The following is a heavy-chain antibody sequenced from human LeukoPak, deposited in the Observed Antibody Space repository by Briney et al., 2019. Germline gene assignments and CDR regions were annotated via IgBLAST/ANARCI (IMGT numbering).Heavy chain of an antibody. CDR2: MNPNSGNT. V-gene: IGHV1-8*01. D-gene: IGHD3-10*02. CDR3: ARGPVEAVFGVSTED. J-gene: IGHJ6*02. CDR1: GYTFTSYN. Sequence: ASVKVSCKASGYTFTSYNINWVRQAIGLGLEWMGWMNPNSGNTGYAQKFQGRVSMTRDTSISTAYMELSSLRSEDAAVYYCARGPVEAVFGVSTEDWGQGTTVTVSS.